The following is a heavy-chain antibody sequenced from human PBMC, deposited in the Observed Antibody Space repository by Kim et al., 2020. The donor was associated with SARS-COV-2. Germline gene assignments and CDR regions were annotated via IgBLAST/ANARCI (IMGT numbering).Heavy chain of an antibody. Sequence: GGSLRLSCAASGFTFSSYWMSWVRQAPGKGLEWVANIKQDGSEKYYVDSVKGRFTISRDNAKNSLYLQMNSLRAEDTAVYYCARGPEGLYCSSTSCYAREYYYGMDVWGQGTTGTVSS. CDR2: IKQDGSEK. CDR1: GFTFSSYW. CDR3: ARGPEGLYCSSTSCYAREYYYGMDV. J-gene: IGHJ6*02. V-gene: IGHV3-7*03. D-gene: IGHD2-2*01.